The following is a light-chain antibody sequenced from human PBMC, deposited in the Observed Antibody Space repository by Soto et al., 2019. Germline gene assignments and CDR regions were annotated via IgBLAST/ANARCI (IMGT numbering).Light chain of an antibody. CDR1: QSISSY. Sequence: IHMTLSPSSLSASVGYRVTITCRASQSISSYLNWYQQKQGKAPKLLIYAASSLQSGVPSRFSGSGYGTDFTLTISSLQTEDFATYYCQQSYSTWITFGQGTRLEIK. J-gene: IGKJ5*01. CDR3: QQSYSTWIT. CDR2: AAS. V-gene: IGKV1-39*01.